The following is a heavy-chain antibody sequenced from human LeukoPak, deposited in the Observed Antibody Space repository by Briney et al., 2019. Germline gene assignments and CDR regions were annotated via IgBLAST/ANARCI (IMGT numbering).Heavy chain of an antibody. D-gene: IGHD2-2*01. CDR2: ISYDGSNK. Sequence: PGGSLRLSCAASGFTFSSYAMHWVRQAPGKGLEWVAVISYDGSNKYYADSVKGRFTISRDNSKNTLYLQMNSLRAEDTAVYYCARDGGIVVVPAAGGYFGYWGQGTLVTVSS. V-gene: IGHV3-30*01. CDR3: ARDGGIVVVPAAGGYFGY. J-gene: IGHJ4*02. CDR1: GFTFSSYA.